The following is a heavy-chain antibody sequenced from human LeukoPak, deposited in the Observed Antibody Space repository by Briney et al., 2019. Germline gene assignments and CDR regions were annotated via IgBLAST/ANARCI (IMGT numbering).Heavy chain of an antibody. J-gene: IGHJ4*02. CDR2: IYSGGST. V-gene: IGHV3-66*01. Sequence: GGSLRLSCAASGFTVSSNYMSWVRQAPGKGLEWISVIYSGGSTYYADSVKGRVTISRDNSKNTLCLEMNSLRAEDTAVYYCARVRSLYYFDYWGQGTLVTVSS. CDR1: GFTVSSNY. CDR3: ARVRSLYYFDY.